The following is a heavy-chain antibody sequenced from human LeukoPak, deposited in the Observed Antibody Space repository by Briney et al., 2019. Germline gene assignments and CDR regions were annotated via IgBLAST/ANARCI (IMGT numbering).Heavy chain of an antibody. V-gene: IGHV3-64D*06. Sequence: PGGSLRLSCSASGFTFSTYPMHWVRQAPGRGLEYVSSISSDGDSTYYADSVKGRFTISRDNSKNTLYLQTSSLRAEDTAVYYCVKRASDYYYYDYWGRGTLVPVSS. CDR1: GFTFSTYP. CDR2: ISSDGDST. CDR3: VKRASDYYYYDY. J-gene: IGHJ4*02. D-gene: IGHD3-3*01.